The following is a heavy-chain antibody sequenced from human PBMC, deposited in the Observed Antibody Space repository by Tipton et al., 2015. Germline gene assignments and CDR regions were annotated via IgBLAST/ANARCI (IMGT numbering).Heavy chain of an antibody. V-gene: IGHV4-34*01. Sequence: TLSLTCAVYGGSFSGYYWCWIRQSPGKGLEWIGEINHAGSTNYTPSRKSRVTISVDTSKNQFSLKVTSVTAADTAVYYCARGAGKSSPWDLDYWGHGILIAVSS. J-gene: IGHJ4*01. CDR3: ARGAGKSSPWDLDY. CDR1: GGSFSGYY. D-gene: IGHD3-10*01. CDR2: INHAGST.